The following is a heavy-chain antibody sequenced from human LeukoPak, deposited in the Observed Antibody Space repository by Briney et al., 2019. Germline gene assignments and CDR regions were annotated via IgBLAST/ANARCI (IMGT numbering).Heavy chain of an antibody. CDR1: GLTFRSYW. CDR3: ARDLGRDGYFDY. CDR2: INSDGSST. V-gene: IGHV3-74*01. Sequence: PGGSLRLSCAASGLTFRSYWMHWVRQAPGKGLVWVSRINSDGSSTSYADSVKGRLTISRDNAKNTLYLQMNSLRAEDTAVYYCARDLGRDGYFDYWGQGTLVTVSS. J-gene: IGHJ4*02. D-gene: IGHD5-24*01.